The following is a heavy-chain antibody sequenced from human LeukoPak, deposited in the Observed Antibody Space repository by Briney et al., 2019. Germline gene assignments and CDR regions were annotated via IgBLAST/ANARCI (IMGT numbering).Heavy chain of an antibody. Sequence: ASVKVSCKASGYTFTSYGISWVRQAPGQGLEWMGWINACNGKTNYSQKFQGRVTMTTETSTSTAYMELRSLRSDDTAVYYCARVPELPDYWGQGTLVTVSS. D-gene: IGHD2-15*01. CDR2: INACNGKT. J-gene: IGHJ4*02. CDR1: GYTFTSYG. V-gene: IGHV1-18*01. CDR3: ARVPELPDY.